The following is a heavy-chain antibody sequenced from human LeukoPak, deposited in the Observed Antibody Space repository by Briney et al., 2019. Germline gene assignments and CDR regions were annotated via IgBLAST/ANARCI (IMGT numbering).Heavy chain of an antibody. CDR3: VRGGIAVAGLDAFDI. V-gene: IGHV3-74*01. CDR1: GFTFSSYW. J-gene: IGHJ3*02. CDR2: INSDGSST. Sequence: GGSLRLSCAASGFTFSSYWMHWVRQAPGKGLVWVSRINSDGSSTSYADSVKGRFTISRENGKDSLYLHMNSLRAEDTAVYYCVRGGIAVAGLDAFDIWGQGTVVTVFS. D-gene: IGHD6-19*01.